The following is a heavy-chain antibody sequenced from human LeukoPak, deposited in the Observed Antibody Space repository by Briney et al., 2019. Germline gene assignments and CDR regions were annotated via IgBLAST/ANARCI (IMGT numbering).Heavy chain of an antibody. J-gene: IGHJ6*02. V-gene: IGHV5-10-1*01. Sequence: GESLKISCKGSGYSFTSYWISWERQIPGKGLGWMGRIDPSDSYTNYSPSFQGHVTISADKSISTAYLQWSSLKASDTAMYYCARHEQDGNYGMDVWGQGTTVTVSS. CDR1: GYSFTSYW. D-gene: IGHD1/OR15-1a*01. CDR3: ARHEQDGNYGMDV. CDR2: IDPSDSYT.